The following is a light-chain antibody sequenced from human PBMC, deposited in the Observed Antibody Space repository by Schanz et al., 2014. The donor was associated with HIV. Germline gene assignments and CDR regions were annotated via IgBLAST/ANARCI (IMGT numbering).Light chain of an antibody. J-gene: IGLJ2*01. Sequence: QSALTQPASVSGSPGQSITISCTGTSSDVGGYNLVSWYQQHPGKAPKLIIYEVYERPSGVSNRFSGSKSGNTASLTISGLQAEDEADYHCCSYAGSSSFPYMIFGGGTKLTVL. CDR1: SSDVGGYNL. CDR3: CSYAGSSSFPYMI. V-gene: IGLV2-23*02. CDR2: EVY.